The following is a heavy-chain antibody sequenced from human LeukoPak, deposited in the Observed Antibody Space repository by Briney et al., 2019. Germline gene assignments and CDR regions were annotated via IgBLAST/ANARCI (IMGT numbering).Heavy chain of an antibody. CDR1: GFTFSSYE. J-gene: IGHJ5*02. CDR2: ISSSGRSI. CDR3: ARVRYCSGGSRYGNWYDP. V-gene: IGHV3-48*03. Sequence: PGGSLRLSCAASGFTFSSYEMNWVRQAPGKGLEGVSYISSSGRSINYADSVRGRFTISRDNGKNSLYLQMNSLGAEDTAVYYCARVRYCSGGSRYGNWYDPWGQGTLVTVSS. D-gene: IGHD2-15*01.